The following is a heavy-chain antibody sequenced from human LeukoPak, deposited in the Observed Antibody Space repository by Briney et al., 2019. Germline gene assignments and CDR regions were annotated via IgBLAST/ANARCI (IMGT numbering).Heavy chain of an antibody. D-gene: IGHD2-2*01. CDR1: GFTVGSNY. Sequence: QPGGSLRLSCAASGFTVGSNYMNWVRQAPGKGLEWVAVIWYDGSKEFYADSVKGRFTISRDNSKNRLSLQMNSLRAEDTAMYYCVGASAEGYFDSWGQGTLVTVSA. V-gene: IGHV3-33*08. J-gene: IGHJ4*02. CDR3: VGASAEGYFDS. CDR2: IWYDGSKE.